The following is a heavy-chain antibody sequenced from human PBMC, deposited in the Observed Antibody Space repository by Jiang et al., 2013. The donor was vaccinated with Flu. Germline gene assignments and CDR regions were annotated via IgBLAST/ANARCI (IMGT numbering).Heavy chain of an antibody. CDR2: INVGNGNT. V-gene: IGHV1-3*01. CDR3: ARGAASVRKDFDQ. CDR1: GYTFTNYN. D-gene: IGHD5/OR15-5a*01. Sequence: AVKVSCKASGYTFTNYNIHWVRQAPGQRLEWMGWINVGNGNTKYSQKLQGRVAITGDTSATTAYMELSSLISEDTAVYYCARGAASVRKDFDQWGQGTLVTVSS. J-gene: IGHJ4*02.